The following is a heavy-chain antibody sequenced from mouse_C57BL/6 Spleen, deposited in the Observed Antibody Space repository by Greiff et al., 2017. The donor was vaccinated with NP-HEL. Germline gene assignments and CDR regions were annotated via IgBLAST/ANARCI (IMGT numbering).Heavy chain of an antibody. V-gene: IGHV2-6*01. CDR3: ASGLTGTRFAY. Sequence: VNVVESGPGLVAPSQSLSITCTVSGFSLTSYGVDWVRQSPGKGLEWLGVIWGVGSTNYNSALKSRLSISKDNSKSQVFLKMNSLQTDDTAMYYCASGLTGTRFAYWGQGTLVTVSA. CDR1: GFSLTSYG. D-gene: IGHD4-1*01. CDR2: IWGVGST. J-gene: IGHJ3*01.